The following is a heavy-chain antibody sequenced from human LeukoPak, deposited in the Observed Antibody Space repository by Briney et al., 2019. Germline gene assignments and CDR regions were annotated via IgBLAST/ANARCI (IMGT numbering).Heavy chain of an antibody. D-gene: IGHD3-10*02. CDR3: AELGITMIGGV. CDR1: EFTFSSYS. J-gene: IGHJ6*04. V-gene: IGHV3-20*04. Sequence: GGSLRLSCAGSEFTFSSYSMHWVRQAPGKGLEWVSGINWNGGSTGYADSVKGRFTISRDNAKNSLYLQMNSLRAEDTAVYYCAELGITMIGGVWGKGTTVTISS. CDR2: INWNGGST.